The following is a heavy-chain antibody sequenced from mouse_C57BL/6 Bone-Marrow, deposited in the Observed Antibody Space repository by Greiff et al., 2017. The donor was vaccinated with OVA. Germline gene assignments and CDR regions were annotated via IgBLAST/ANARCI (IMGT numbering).Heavy chain of an antibody. V-gene: IGHV1-80*01. D-gene: IGHD2-5*01. Sequence: QVQLQQSGAELVKPGASVKISCKASGYAFRSYWLNWVKQRPGKGLEWIGQIYPGDGDTNYNGKFKGKATLTADKSSSTAYMQLSSLTSEDSAVYFCARRTYYSNYDAMDYWGQGTSVTVSS. CDR2: IYPGDGDT. CDR1: GYAFRSYW. J-gene: IGHJ4*01. CDR3: ARRTYYSNYDAMDY.